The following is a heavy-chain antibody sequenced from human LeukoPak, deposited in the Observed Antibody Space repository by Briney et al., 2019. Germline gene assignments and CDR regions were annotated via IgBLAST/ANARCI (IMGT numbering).Heavy chain of an antibody. V-gene: IGHV4-31*03. Sequence: PSETLSLTCSVSGGAIGSDGYYWNWIRQHPGKGLEWIGNIYYSGSASYNPSLKSRVTISVDTSKNQFSLRLSSVTAADTAVYYCARGSYYGFSGDSWGQGSLVTVSS. D-gene: IGHD3-10*01. CDR1: GGAIGSDGYY. CDR3: ARGSYYGFSGDS. CDR2: IYYSGSA. J-gene: IGHJ4*02.